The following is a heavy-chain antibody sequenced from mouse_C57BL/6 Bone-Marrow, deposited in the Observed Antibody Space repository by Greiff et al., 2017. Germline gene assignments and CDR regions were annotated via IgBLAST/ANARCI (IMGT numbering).Heavy chain of an antibody. D-gene: IGHD3-2*02. CDR2: ISSGSSTI. CDR1: GFTFSDYG. Sequence: EVQRVESGGGLVKPGGSLTLSCAASGFTFSDYGMHWVRQAPEKGLEWVAYISSGSSTIYYAATVKGRFTISRDNAKNTLFLQMTSLRSEDTAMYYCARASQAYYYAMDYWGQGTSVTVSS. V-gene: IGHV5-17*01. CDR3: ARASQAYYYAMDY. J-gene: IGHJ4*01.